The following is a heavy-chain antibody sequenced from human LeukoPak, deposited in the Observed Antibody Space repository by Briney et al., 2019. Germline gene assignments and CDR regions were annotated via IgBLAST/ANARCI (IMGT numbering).Heavy chain of an antibody. J-gene: IGHJ5*02. CDR3: ARSSGGWYEDHWFDP. Sequence: ASVNVSCTASGYTFTSYGISWVRQAPGQGLEWMGWISGYNGNTNYAQKFQGRVTMTRDTSTSTVYMELSSLRSEDTAVYYCARSSGGWYEDHWFDPWGQGTLVTVSS. D-gene: IGHD6-19*01. V-gene: IGHV1-18*01. CDR2: ISGYNGNT. CDR1: GYTFTSYG.